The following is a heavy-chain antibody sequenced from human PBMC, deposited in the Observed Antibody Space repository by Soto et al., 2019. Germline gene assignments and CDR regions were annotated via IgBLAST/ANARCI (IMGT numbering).Heavy chain of an antibody. CDR2: IYYSGST. CDR3: ARVVVVVTARPGWFDP. CDR1: GGSISSGGYY. V-gene: IGHV4-31*03. D-gene: IGHD2-21*02. Sequence: SETLSLTCTVSGGSISSGGYYWSWIRQHPGKGLEWIGYIYYSGSTYYNPSLKSRVTISVDTSKNQFSLKLSSVTAADTAVYYCARVVVVVTARPGWFDPWGQGTLVTVSS. J-gene: IGHJ5*02.